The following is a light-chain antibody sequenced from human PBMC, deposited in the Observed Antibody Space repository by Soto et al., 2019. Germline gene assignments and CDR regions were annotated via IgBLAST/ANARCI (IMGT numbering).Light chain of an antibody. Sequence: DIQMTQSPSSLSASVGDRVTITCRASKSISSYLNWYQQKPGKAPKLLIYAASSLQSGVPSRFRGSGSGTDFTLTISSLQPEDFATYYCQQSYSTPITFGQGTRLEIK. CDR1: KSISSY. CDR3: QQSYSTPIT. J-gene: IGKJ5*01. V-gene: IGKV1-39*01. CDR2: AAS.